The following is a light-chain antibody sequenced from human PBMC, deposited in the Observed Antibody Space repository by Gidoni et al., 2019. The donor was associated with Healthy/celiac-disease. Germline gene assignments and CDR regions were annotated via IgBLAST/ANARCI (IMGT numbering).Light chain of an antibody. J-gene: IGLJ2*01. CDR2: QDS. CDR1: KLGDKY. V-gene: IGLV3-1*01. CDR3: QAWDSSTAYVV. Sequence: SYELTQPPSVSVSPGQTASITCSGDKLGDKYACWYQQKPGQSPVLVSYQDSKRPSGIPERFSGTNSGNTATLTISGTQAMDEADYYCQAWDSSTAYVVFGGGTKLTV.